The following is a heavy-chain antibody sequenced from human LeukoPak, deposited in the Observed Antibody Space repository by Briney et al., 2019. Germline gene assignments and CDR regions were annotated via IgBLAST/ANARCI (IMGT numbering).Heavy chain of an antibody. V-gene: IGHV4-59*01. CDR1: GGSISSYY. CDR3: ARASRDTVATLFIDF. D-gene: IGHD5-12*01. CDR2: IYYSGST. Sequence: SETLSLTCTVSGGSISSYYWSWIRQPPGKGLEWIGYIYYSGSTNYNPSLKSRVTISVDTSKNQFSLKLSSVTAADTAVYYCARASRDTVATLFIDFWGQGTLVTVS. J-gene: IGHJ4*02.